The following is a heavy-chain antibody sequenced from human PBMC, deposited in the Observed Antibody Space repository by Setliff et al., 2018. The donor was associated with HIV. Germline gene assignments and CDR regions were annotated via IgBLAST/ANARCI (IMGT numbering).Heavy chain of an antibody. V-gene: IGHV4-4*08. CDR3: ARDATSEGYMDV. CDR1: GGSISSYS. J-gene: IGHJ6*03. CDR2: IYTSGST. Sequence: PSVTLSLTCTVSGGSISSYSWSWIRQPPGKGLEWIGYIYTSGSTNYNPSLKSRVTISVDTSENQFSLKLTSVTAADTAMYFCARDATSEGYMDVWGKGTTVTVSS.